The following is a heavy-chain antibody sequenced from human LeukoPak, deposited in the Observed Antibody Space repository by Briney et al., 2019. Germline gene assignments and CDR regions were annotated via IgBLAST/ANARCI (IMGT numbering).Heavy chain of an antibody. CDR2: IRYDGSNK. CDR1: GFTLSNYG. J-gene: IGHJ4*02. Sequence: PGGSLRLSCAASGFTLSNYGMHWVRQAPGKGLEWVAFIRYDGSNKYYADSVKGRFTISRDNSKNTLYLQMNSLRAEDTAVYYCAKELRYFDWFTQDYWGQGTLVTVSS. D-gene: IGHD3-9*01. CDR3: AKELRYFDWFTQDY. V-gene: IGHV3-30*02.